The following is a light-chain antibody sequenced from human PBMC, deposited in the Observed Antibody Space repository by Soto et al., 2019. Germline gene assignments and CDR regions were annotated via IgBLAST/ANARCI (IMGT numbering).Light chain of an antibody. CDR2: DTS. V-gene: IGKV3-11*01. CDR3: QQRGT. CDR1: QSVNKH. Sequence: EIVLAQAPATPSVSPGGRATLSCRAGQSVNKHLAWYQHKPGQAPRLLIYDTSYRATGIPARFSGSGSGTDFTLTISSLEPEDLAVYYCQQRGTFGPGTKVDIK. J-gene: IGKJ3*01.